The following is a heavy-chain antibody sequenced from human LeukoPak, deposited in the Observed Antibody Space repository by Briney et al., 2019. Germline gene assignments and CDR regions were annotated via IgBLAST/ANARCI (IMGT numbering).Heavy chain of an antibody. Sequence: GGSLRLSCAASGFTVSSNYMSWVRQAPGKGLEWVSVIYSGGSTYYADSVKGRFIISRDNSKNTLYLQMNSLRAEDTAVYYCARDLDDFFDYWGRGTLVTVSS. CDR3: ARDLDDFFDY. CDR2: IYSGGST. V-gene: IGHV3-66*01. J-gene: IGHJ4*02. CDR1: GFTVSSNY.